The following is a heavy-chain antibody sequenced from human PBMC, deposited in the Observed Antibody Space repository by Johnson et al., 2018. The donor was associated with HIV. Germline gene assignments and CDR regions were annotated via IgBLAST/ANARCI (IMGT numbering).Heavy chain of an antibody. CDR2: ISYDGSNK. Sequence: VQLVESGGGVVQPGRSLRLSCAASGFTFSRYAIHWVRQAPGKGLEWVAVISYDGSNKYYADSVKGPFTISRDNSKNTLDLQMNRLRAQDTAVYYCARDWEGYAFDIWGQGTMVTVSS. CDR3: ARDWEGYAFDI. D-gene: IGHD1-26*01. CDR1: GFTFSRYA. V-gene: IGHV3-30-3*01. J-gene: IGHJ3*02.